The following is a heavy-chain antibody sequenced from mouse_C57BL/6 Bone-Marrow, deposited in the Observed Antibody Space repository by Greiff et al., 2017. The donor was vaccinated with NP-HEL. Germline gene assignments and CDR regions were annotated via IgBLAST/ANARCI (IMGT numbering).Heavy chain of an antibody. CDR2: SRNKANDYTT. J-gene: IGHJ4*01. Sequence: EVQLVESGGGLVQSGRSLRLSCATSGFTFSDFYMEWVRQAPGKGLEWIAASRNKANDYTTEYSASVKGRFIVSRDTSQSILYLQMNALRAEDTAIYYCARTDAMDYWGQGTSVTVSS. V-gene: IGHV7-1*01. CDR3: ARTDAMDY. CDR1: GFTFSDFY.